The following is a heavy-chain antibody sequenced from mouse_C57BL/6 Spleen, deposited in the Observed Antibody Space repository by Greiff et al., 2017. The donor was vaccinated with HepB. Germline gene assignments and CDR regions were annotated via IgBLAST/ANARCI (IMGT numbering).Heavy chain of an antibody. V-gene: IGHV1-4*01. Sequence: VQLQQSGAELARPGASVKMSCKASGYTFTSYTMHWVKQRPGQGLEWIGYINPSSGYTKYNQKFKDKATLTADKSSSTAYMQLSCLTSEDSAVYYCAKDYGSYAMDYWGQGTSVTVSS. D-gene: IGHD1-1*01. CDR3: AKDYGSYAMDY. CDR1: GYTFTSYT. CDR2: INPSSGYT. J-gene: IGHJ4*01.